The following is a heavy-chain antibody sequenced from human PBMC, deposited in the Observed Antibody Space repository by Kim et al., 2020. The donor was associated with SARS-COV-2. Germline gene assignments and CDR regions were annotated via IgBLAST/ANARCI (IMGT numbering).Heavy chain of an antibody. D-gene: IGHD2-2*01. CDR1: GFTFSSYS. CDR2: ISSSSSYI. CDR3: ARMGSKGNYYYYYYMDV. J-gene: IGHJ6*03. Sequence: GGSLRLSCAASGFTFSSYSMNWVRQAPGKGLEWVSSISSSSSYIYYADSVKGRFTISRDNAKNSLYLQMNSLRAEDTAVYYCARMGSKGNYYYYYYMDVWGKGTTVTVSS. V-gene: IGHV3-21*01.